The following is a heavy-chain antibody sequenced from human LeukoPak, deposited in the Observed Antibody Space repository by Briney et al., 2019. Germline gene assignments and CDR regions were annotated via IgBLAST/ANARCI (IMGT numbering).Heavy chain of an antibody. CDR2: IKQGGSEK. J-gene: IGHJ4*02. CDR1: GFIFSSYW. CDR3: ARDSNWAFDY. D-gene: IGHD7-27*01. V-gene: IGHV3-7*01. Sequence: PGGSLRLSCAASGFIFSSYWMSWVRQAPGKGLEWVANIKQGGSEKYYVDSVKGRFTISRDSAKNSLYLQMNSLRAEDTAVYYCARDSNWAFDYWGQGTLVTVSS.